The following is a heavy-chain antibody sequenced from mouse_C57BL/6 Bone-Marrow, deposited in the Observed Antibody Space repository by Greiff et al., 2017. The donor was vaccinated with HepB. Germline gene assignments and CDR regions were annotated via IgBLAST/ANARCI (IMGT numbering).Heavy chain of an antibody. D-gene: IGHD1-1*01. CDR3: ARGTTVVATENYFDY. CDR1: GFTFSDYG. J-gene: IGHJ2*01. CDR2: ISSGSSTI. Sequence: EVKVVESGGGLVKPGGSLKLSCAASGFTFSDYGMHWVRQAPEKGLEWVAYISSGSSTIYYADTVKGRFTISRDNAKNTLFLQMTSLRSEDTAMYYCARGTTVVATENYFDYWGQGTTLTVSS. V-gene: IGHV5-17*01.